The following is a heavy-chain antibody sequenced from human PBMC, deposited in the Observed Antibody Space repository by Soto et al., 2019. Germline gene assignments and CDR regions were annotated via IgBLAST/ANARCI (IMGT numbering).Heavy chain of an antibody. CDR1: GGSFSGYY. CDR3: ARIATRSGYGMDV. D-gene: IGHD6-6*01. J-gene: IGHJ6*02. V-gene: IGHV4-34*01. Sequence: SETLSLTCAVYGGSFSGYYWSWIRQPPGKGLEWIGEINHSGSTNYNPSLKSRVTISVDTSKNQFSLKLSSVTAADTAVYYCARIATRSGYGMDVWGQGTTVTVSS. CDR2: INHSGST.